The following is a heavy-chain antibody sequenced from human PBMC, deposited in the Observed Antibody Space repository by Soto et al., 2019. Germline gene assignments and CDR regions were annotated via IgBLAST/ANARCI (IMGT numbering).Heavy chain of an antibody. CDR2: ISAYNGNT. CDR3: ARALSSLAARRPSVRYYYYGMDV. D-gene: IGHD6-6*01. Sequence: QVQLVQSGAEVKKPGASVKVSCKASGYTFTSYGISWVRQAPGQGLEWMGWISAYNGNTNYAQKLQGRVTMTTDTSTSTASMELRSLISDETAVYYCARALSSLAARRPSVRYYYYGMDVWGQGTTVTVSS. J-gene: IGHJ6*02. CDR1: GYTFTSYG. V-gene: IGHV1-18*01.